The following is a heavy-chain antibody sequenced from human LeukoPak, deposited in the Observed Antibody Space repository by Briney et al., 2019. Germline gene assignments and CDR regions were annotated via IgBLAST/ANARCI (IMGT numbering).Heavy chain of an antibody. V-gene: IGHV1-2*02. CDR2: INPNSGGT. CDR3: ARARKLLWFRELGPNWFDS. D-gene: IGHD3-10*01. J-gene: IGHJ5*01. Sequence: ASVKVSCKASGYTFTGYYMHWVRQAPGQGLEWMGWINPNSGGTNYAQKFQGRVTMTRDTSISTAYMELSRLRSDDTAVYYCARARKLLWFRELGPNWFDSWGQGTLVTVSS. CDR1: GYTFTGYY.